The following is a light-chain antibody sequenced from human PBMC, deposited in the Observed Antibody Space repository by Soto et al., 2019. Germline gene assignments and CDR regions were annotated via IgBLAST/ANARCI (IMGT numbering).Light chain of an antibody. V-gene: IGKV3-20*01. CDR1: QSVADNY. Sequence: ILLTQSPGTLSLSPGERATLSCRASQSVADNYLAWYQQKPGQAPRLLIYAASRRATGIPDTFSGTGSGTDFTLTITRLEPEDFALYYCQQYGHSPRTFGQGTKVDIK. J-gene: IGKJ1*01. CDR3: QQYGHSPRT. CDR2: AAS.